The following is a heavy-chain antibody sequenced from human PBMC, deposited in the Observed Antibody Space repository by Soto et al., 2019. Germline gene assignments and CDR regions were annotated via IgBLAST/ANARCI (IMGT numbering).Heavy chain of an antibody. D-gene: IGHD1-1*01. CDR3: ARVLGTTGILVAFDI. Sequence: SGSLYLTCTVSGGSISSAGYYWSWIRQHPGKVLEWIGYIYYSGSTYYNPSLRSRVTISVDTSKNQFSLKLSSVTAADTAVYYCARVLGTTGILVAFDIWGQGTMVTVSS. V-gene: IGHV4-31*03. CDR2: IYYSGST. CDR1: GGSISSAGYY. J-gene: IGHJ3*02.